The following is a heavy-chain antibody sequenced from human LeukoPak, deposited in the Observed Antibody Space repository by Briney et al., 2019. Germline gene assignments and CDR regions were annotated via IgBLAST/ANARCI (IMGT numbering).Heavy chain of an antibody. CDR2: INPSGGST. J-gene: IGHJ4*02. V-gene: IGHV1-46*01. CDR1: GYTFTSYY. Sequence: ASVKVSCKASGYTFTSYYMHWVRQAPGQGLEWMGIINPSGGSTSYAQKFQGRVTMTRDMSTSTVYMELSSLRSEDTAVYYCARDPCSGGSCFPYFDYWGQGTLVTVSS. D-gene: IGHD2-15*01. CDR3: ARDPCSGGSCFPYFDY.